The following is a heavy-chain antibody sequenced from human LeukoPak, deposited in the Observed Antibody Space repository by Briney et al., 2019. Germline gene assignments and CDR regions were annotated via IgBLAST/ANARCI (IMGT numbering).Heavy chain of an antibody. V-gene: IGHV3-74*01. J-gene: IGHJ2*01. CDR1: EFTFSNYR. Sequence: PGGSLRLPCVASEFTFSNYRIHWVRQPPGKGLVWVSRIRYDGIVTNYADSVEGRFTISRDNAKNTVHLQMNSLRDDDTAVYYCARANPADFNLWGRGTLVTVSS. CDR3: ARANPADFNL. CDR2: IRYDGIVT. D-gene: IGHD1-14*01.